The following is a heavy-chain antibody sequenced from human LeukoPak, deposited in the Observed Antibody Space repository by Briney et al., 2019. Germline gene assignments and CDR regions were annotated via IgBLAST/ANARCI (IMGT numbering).Heavy chain of an antibody. V-gene: IGHV3-21*04. CDR3: AKQTRYDSPAGGRGFDY. Sequence: GGSLRLSCAASGFTFSSYSMNWVRQAPGKGLEWVSSISSSSSYIYYADSVKGRFTISRDNAKNSLYLQMNSLRAEDTAVYYCAKQTRYDSPAGGRGFDYWGQGTLVTVSS. D-gene: IGHD3-22*01. J-gene: IGHJ4*02. CDR1: GFTFSSYS. CDR2: ISSSSSYI.